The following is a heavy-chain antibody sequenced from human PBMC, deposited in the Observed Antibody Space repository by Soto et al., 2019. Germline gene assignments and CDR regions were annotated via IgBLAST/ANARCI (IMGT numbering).Heavy chain of an antibody. CDR1: GYTFTGYY. CDR3: ARGSGYDSLYYYYYGMDV. CDR2: INPNSGGT. V-gene: IGHV1-2*04. J-gene: IGHJ6*02. D-gene: IGHD5-12*01. Sequence: ASVKVSCKASGYTFTGYYMHWVRQAPGQGLEWMGWINPNSGGTNYAQKFQGWVTMTRDTSISTAYMELSRLRSDDTDVYYCARGSGYDSLYYYYYGMDVWGQGTTVTVSS.